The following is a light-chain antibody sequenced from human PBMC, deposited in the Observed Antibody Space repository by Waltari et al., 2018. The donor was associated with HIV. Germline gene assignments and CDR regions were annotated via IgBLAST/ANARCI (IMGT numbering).Light chain of an antibody. CDR3: SSYTSSSTPYV. CDR1: SSDVGGYNY. CDR2: EVS. V-gene: IGLV2-14*01. Sequence: QSALTQPASVSGSPGQSITIPCTGPSSDVGGYNYVSWYQQHPGKAPKLMIYEVSNRPSGVSNRFSGSKSGNTASLTISGLQAEDEADYYCSSYTSSSTPYVFGTGTKVTVL. J-gene: IGLJ1*01.